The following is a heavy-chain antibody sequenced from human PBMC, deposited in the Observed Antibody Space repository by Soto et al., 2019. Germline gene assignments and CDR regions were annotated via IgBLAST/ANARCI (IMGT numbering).Heavy chain of an antibody. CDR2: ISGSGGST. CDR3: ARTSGYYYAVFDY. J-gene: IGHJ4*02. CDR1: GFTFSSYA. D-gene: IGHD3-22*01. V-gene: IGHV3-23*01. Sequence: GGSLRLSCAASGFTFSSYAMSWVRQAPGKGLEWVSAISGSGGSTYYADSVKGRFTISRDNSKNTPYLQMNSLRAEDTAVYYCARTSGYYYAVFDYWGQGTLVTVSS.